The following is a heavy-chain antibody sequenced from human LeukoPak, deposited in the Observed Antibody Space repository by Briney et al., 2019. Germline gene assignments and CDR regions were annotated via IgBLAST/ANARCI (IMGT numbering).Heavy chain of an antibody. CDR1: GFIFSSYS. V-gene: IGHV3-48*02. CDR3: ARDRSSSGYFPFDY. Sequence: PGGSLRLSCAASGFIFSSYSMNWVRQAPGKGLEWVSYISTTGSTIYYADSVKGRFTISRDNAKNSLYLQMNSLRDEDTAVYYRARDRSSSGYFPFDYWGQGTLVTVSS. D-gene: IGHD2-2*01. CDR2: ISTTGSTI. J-gene: IGHJ4*02.